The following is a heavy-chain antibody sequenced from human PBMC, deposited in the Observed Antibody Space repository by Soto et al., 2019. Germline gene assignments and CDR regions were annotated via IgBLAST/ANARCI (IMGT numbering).Heavy chain of an antibody. J-gene: IGHJ4*02. Sequence: GGSLRLSCAASGFTFSSYAMSWVRQAPGKGLEWISAVSGSGGSTYYADSVKGRFTISRDNSKDALYLQMNNLRAEDTAVYYCAKPPDYNWNDYWGQGTLVTVSS. CDR2: VSGSGGST. D-gene: IGHD1-20*01. V-gene: IGHV3-23*01. CDR3: AKPPDYNWNDY. CDR1: GFTFSSYA.